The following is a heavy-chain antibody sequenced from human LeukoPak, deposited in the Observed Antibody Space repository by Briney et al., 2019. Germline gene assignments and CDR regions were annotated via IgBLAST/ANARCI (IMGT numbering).Heavy chain of an antibody. J-gene: IGHJ4*02. D-gene: IGHD3-10*01. CDR1: GFTFSSYS. V-gene: IGHV3-48*04. CDR2: IISSSSII. Sequence: GGSLRLSCAASGFTFSSYSMNWVRQGPGKGLEWVSYIISSSSIIYYADSVKGRFTISRDNAKNTLSLQMNSLTVEDTAVYYCGRGMRDYYGLDYWGQGILVTVSS. CDR3: GRGMRDYYGLDY.